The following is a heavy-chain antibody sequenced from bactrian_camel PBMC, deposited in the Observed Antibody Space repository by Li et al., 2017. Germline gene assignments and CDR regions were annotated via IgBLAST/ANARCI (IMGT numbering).Heavy chain of an antibody. CDR1: GYSSSRHC. V-gene: IGHV3S9*01. CDR3: AHDHSGLSMPC. J-gene: IGHJ4*01. Sequence: HVQLVESGGGSVQAGGSLRLSCTHFGYSSSRHCMGWFRQAPGKAREGIAGIRRDGDEYYADSVKGRFTISQDNAKNTAYLQMNNLKPEDTAVYYCAHDHSGLSMPCWGQGTQVTVS. CDR2: IRRDGDE.